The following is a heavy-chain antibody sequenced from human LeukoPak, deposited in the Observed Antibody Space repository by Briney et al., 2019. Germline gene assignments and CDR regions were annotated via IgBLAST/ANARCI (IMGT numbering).Heavy chain of an antibody. CDR1: GGSISSGGYY. CDR3: ARDTGSSGWYPTYPNNWFDP. J-gene: IGHJ5*02. D-gene: IGHD6-19*01. CDR2: IYYSGST. Sequence: SETLSLTCTVSGGSISSGGYYWSWIRQHPGKGLEWIGYIYYSGSTYYNPSLKSRVTISVDTSKNQFSLQLNSVTPEDTAVYYCARDTGSSGWYPTYPNNWFDPWGQGTLVTVSS. V-gene: IGHV4-31*03.